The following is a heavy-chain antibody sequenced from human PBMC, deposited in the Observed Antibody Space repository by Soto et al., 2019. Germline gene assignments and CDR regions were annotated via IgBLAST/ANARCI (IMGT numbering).Heavy chain of an antibody. CDR3: ARDDSGFSGSHYIDYFNY. Sequence: ASVKVSCKASGYTFTSYGISWVRQAPGQGLEWMGWINAYNGNTYYAQNFQGRVTMTTDTSASTVYMQLSSLTSEDTAVYYCARDDSGFSGSHYIDYFNYWGQGALVTVSS. CDR1: GYTFTSYG. J-gene: IGHJ4*02. V-gene: IGHV1-18*01. CDR2: INAYNGNT. D-gene: IGHD1-26*01.